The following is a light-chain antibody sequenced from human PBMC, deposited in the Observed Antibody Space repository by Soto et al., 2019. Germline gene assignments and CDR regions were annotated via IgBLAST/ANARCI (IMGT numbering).Light chain of an antibody. CDR2: RIS. J-gene: IGKJ4*01. V-gene: IGKV3D-15*01. CDR1: QSVRSSY. Sequence: EIVFTQSPGSLSLSPGARASLSGRASQSVRSSYLAWYQQKPGQAPRLLFYRISTRATGIPARFSGSGSGTEFTLTISSLQSEDFAVYYCQQYTEWPLTFGGGTKVDI. CDR3: QQYTEWPLT.